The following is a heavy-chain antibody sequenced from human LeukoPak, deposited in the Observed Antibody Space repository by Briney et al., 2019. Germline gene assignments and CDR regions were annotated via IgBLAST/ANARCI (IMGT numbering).Heavy chain of an antibody. D-gene: IGHD6-19*01. J-gene: IGHJ1*01. CDR3: ARNLDIAVPGYSNHAEYFQY. Sequence: SVKVSCKASGGTLSSYAFNWVRQAPGQGLEWMGGIIPIFGTPNYAQKFQDRVTITADGSTNTAYIELNSLRSEDTAIYYCARNLDIAVPGYSNHAEYFQYWGQGTLVTVSS. CDR2: IIPIFGTP. V-gene: IGHV1-69*13. CDR1: GGTLSSYA.